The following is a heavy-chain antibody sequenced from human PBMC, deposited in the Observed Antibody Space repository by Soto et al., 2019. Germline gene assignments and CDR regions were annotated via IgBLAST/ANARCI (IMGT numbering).Heavy chain of an antibody. J-gene: IGHJ5*02. CDR1: GFTFSTYS. CDR3: ARGVAVAGTWWFDP. D-gene: IGHD6-19*01. Sequence: EVQLVESGGGLVKPGGSLRLSCAASGFTFSTYSMNWVRQAPGKGLEWVSSISSSSSYLYYVDSVMGRFTISRDNAKNSPYLQMNILRAEDTAVYYCARGVAVAGTWWFDPWGQGTLVTVSP. V-gene: IGHV3-21*01. CDR2: ISSSSSYL.